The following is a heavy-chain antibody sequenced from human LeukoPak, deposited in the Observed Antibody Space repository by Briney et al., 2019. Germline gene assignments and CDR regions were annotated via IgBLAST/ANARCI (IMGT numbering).Heavy chain of an antibody. D-gene: IGHD3-22*01. CDR2: SHPSGML. CDR3: SRGLDSRKLGY. CDR1: GASFNSDDQY. Sequence: SETLSLTCNVSGASFNSDDQYWNWIRQSPGKGLEWIGSSHPSGMLYNNPSLESRVTMSRDTSKNQFSLNLNSVTAADTAVYFCSRGLDSRKLGYWGQGILVTVSS. J-gene: IGHJ4*02. V-gene: IGHV4-31*03.